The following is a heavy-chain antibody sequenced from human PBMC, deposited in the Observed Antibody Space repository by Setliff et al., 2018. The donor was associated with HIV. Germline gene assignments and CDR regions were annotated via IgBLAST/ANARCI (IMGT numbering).Heavy chain of an antibody. J-gene: IGHJ4*02. Sequence: SETLSLTCTVYGGFIKNSNYYWGWIRQPPGKGLEWIGNIHYSGSTYSNPSLKSRVTISVDTSKNQFSLKLSSVTAADRAVYYCATKPMIRGKPFDNWGQGTLVTVS. V-gene: IGHV4-39*01. CDR2: IHYSGST. D-gene: IGHD3-10*01. CDR3: ATKPMIRGKPFDN. CDR1: GGFIKNSNYY.